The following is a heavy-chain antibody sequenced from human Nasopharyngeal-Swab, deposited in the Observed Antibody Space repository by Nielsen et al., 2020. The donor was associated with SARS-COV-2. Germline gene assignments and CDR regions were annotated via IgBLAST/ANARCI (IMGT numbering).Heavy chain of an antibody. Sequence: VRQMPGKGLEWMGIIYPGDSDTRYSPSFQGQVTISADKSISTAYLQWSSLKASDTAMYYCARGEHIVVVTAKYGMDIWGQGTMVTVSS. CDR2: IYPGDSDT. CDR3: ARGEHIVVVTAKYGMDI. D-gene: IGHD2-21*02. V-gene: IGHV5-51*01. J-gene: IGHJ6*02.